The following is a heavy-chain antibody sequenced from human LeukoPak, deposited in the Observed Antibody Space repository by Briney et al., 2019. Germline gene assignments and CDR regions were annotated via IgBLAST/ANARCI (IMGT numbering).Heavy chain of an antibody. V-gene: IGHV4-4*07. J-gene: IGHJ4*02. D-gene: IGHD3-10*01. Sequence: SETLSLTCTVSGDSIRSYYWSWIRQPAGKGLEWIGRVYTSGSTNYNPSLKSRVTMSIDTSKNQFSLNLSSVTAADTAVYYCARGFLGDYFGSGSYYVFDYWGQGTLVTVSS. CDR2: VYTSGST. CDR3: ARGFLGDYFGSGSYYVFDY. CDR1: GDSIRSYY.